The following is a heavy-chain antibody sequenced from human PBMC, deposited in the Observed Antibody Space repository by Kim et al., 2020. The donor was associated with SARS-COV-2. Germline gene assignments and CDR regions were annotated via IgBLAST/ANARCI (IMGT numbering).Heavy chain of an antibody. Sequence: SETLSLTCTVSGGSVSSVSYYWSWIRQPPGTGLEWIGYTYFSGSTNYNPSLKSRVTISVDTSKNQLSLKLSSVTAADTAVYYCARSKVSSTYYRVWEYYFDYWGQGTLVSVSS. J-gene: IGHJ4*02. CDR2: TYFSGST. V-gene: IGHV4-61*01. CDR3: ARSKVSSTYYRVWEYYFDY. CDR1: GGSVSSVSYY. D-gene: IGHD3-22*01.